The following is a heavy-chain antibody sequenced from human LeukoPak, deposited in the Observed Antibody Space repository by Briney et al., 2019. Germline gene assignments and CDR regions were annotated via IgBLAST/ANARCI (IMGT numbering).Heavy chain of an antibody. J-gene: IGHJ4*02. V-gene: IGHV3-23*01. CDR2: ISGSGDST. CDR3: AKADRRSDLPYYFDY. Sequence: GGSLRLSCAASGFTFSTYGMSWVRQAPGKGLAWVSGISGSGDSTYYADSVRGRFTISRDNSKNTLFLQMNSLRAEDTAVYYCAKADRRSDLPYYFDYWGQGTLVTVSS. CDR1: GFTFSTYG.